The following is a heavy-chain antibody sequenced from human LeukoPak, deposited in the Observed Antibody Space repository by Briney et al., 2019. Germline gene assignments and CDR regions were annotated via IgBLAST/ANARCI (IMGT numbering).Heavy chain of an antibody. J-gene: IGHJ4*02. V-gene: IGHV3-23*01. CDR2: ISGSGDST. CDR3: AKADRRSDLPYYFDY. Sequence: GGSLRLSCAASGFTFSTYGMSWVRQAPGKGLAWVSGISGSGDSTYYADSVRGRFTISRDNSKNTLFLQMNSLRAEDTAVYYCAKADRRSDLPYYFDYWGQGTLVTVSS. CDR1: GFTFSTYG.